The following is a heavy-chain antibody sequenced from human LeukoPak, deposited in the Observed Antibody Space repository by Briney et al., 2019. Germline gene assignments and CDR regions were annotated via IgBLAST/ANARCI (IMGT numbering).Heavy chain of an antibody. CDR3: ARVGDDYVWGSYRYTEY. Sequence: SETLSLTCTVFGGSISSYYWSWIRQPPGKGLEWIGYIYYSGSTNYNPSLKSRVTISVDTSKNQFSLKLSSVTAADTAVYYCARVGDDYVWGSYRYTEYWGQGTLVTVSS. J-gene: IGHJ4*02. CDR1: GGSISSYY. CDR2: IYYSGST. V-gene: IGHV4-59*01. D-gene: IGHD3-16*02.